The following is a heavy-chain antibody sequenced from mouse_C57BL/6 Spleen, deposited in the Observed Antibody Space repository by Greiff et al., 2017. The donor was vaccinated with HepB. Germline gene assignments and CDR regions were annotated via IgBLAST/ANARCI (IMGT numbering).Heavy chain of an antibody. CDR2: ISSGGSYT. J-gene: IGHJ2*01. V-gene: IGHV5-6*01. CDR1: GFTFSSYG. Sequence: EVQLVESGGDLVKPGGSLKLSCAASGFTFSSYGMSWVRQTPDKRLEWVATISSGGSYTYYPDSVKGRFTISRDNAKNTLYLQMSSLKSEDTAMYYCARHETGTGDYWGQGTTLTVSS. D-gene: IGHD4-1*01. CDR3: ARHETGTGDY.